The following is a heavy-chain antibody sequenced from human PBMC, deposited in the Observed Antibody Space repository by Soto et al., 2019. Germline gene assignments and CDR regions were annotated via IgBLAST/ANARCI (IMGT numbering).Heavy chain of an antibody. CDR3: ARDGMGRDYFDF. D-gene: IGHD1-26*01. CDR1: GGSISSGGYS. V-gene: IGHV4-30-2*01. J-gene: IGHJ4*01. Sequence: PSETLSLTCAVSGGSISSGGYSWIWIRQPPGKGLEWIGYIYHSGITYYNPSLKSRVTISVVRSKNQFSLKLSSVTAADSAVYYCARDGMGRDYFDFLGHGTPVTVSS. CDR2: IYHSGIT.